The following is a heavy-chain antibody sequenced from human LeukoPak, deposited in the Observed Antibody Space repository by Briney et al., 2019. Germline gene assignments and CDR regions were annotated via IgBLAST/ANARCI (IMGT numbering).Heavy chain of an antibody. CDR3: AKDVSSGYEGAFDI. V-gene: IGHV3-30*18. CDR2: ISNDGSNK. D-gene: IGHD3-22*01. CDR1: GFTFSSYG. J-gene: IGHJ3*02. Sequence: QPGGSLRLSCAASGFTFSSYGMHWVRQAPGKGLEWVAVISNDGSNKYYADSVKGRFTISRDNSKNTLYLQMNSLRAEDTAVYYCAKDVSSGYEGAFDIWGQGTMVTVSS.